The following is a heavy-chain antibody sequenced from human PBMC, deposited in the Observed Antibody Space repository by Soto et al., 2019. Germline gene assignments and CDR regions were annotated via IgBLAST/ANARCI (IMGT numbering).Heavy chain of an antibody. V-gene: IGHV1-69*12. D-gene: IGHD2-15*01. CDR3: ARETDCSGGSCHHPTFL. J-gene: IGHJ4*02. Sequence: QVQLVQSGAEVKKPGSSVKVSCKASGGTFSSYAISWVRQAPGQGLEWMGGIIPIFGTANYAQKFQGRVTITADESTSTAYMELSSLRSEDTAVYYCARETDCSGGSCHHPTFLWGQGTLVTVSS. CDR2: IIPIFGTA. CDR1: GGTFSSYA.